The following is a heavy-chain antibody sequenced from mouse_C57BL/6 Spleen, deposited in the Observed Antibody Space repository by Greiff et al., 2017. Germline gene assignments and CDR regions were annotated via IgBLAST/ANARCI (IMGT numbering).Heavy chain of an antibody. CDR1: GFTFSNYW. Sequence: EVQVVESGGGLVQPGGSMKLSCVASGFTFSNYWMNWVRQSPEKGLEWVAQIRLKSDNYETHYAESVKGRFTISRDDSKSSVYLQMNNLRAEDTRIYYCTGTTGDWGQGTLVTVSA. D-gene: IGHD1-1*01. V-gene: IGHV6-3*01. J-gene: IGHJ3*01. CDR3: TGTTGD. CDR2: IRLKSDNYET.